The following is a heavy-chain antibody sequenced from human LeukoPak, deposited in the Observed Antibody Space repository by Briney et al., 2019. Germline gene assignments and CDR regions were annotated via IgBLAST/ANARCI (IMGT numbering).Heavy chain of an antibody. CDR2: INHSGST. V-gene: IGHV4-34*01. CDR1: GGSFSGYY. Sequence: PSETLSLTCAVYGGSFSGYYWSWIRQPPGKGLEWIGEINHSGSTNYNPSLKSRVTISVDTSKNQFSLKLSSVTAADTAVYYCAREITTSGFDYWGQGTLVTVSS. J-gene: IGHJ4*02. D-gene: IGHD1-1*01. CDR3: AREITTSGFDY.